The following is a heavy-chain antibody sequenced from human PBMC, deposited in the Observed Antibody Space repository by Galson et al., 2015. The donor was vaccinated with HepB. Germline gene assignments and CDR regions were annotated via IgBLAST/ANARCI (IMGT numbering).Heavy chain of an antibody. J-gene: IGHJ5*02. V-gene: IGHV1-2*02. CDR1: GYTFTGYY. Sequence: SVKVSCKASGYTFTGYYMHWVRQAPGQGLEWMGWINPNSGGTNYAQKFQGRVTMTRDTSISTAYMELSRLRSDDTAVYYCAREIAAAGPNRAYNWFDPWGQGTLVTVSS. D-gene: IGHD6-13*01. CDR3: AREIAAAGPNRAYNWFDP. CDR2: INPNSGGT.